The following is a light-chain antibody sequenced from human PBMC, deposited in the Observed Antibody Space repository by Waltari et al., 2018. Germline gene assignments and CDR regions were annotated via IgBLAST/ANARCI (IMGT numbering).Light chain of an antibody. CDR3: NSRDSSGNHPRL. J-gene: IGLJ2*01. V-gene: IGLV3-19*01. Sequence: SSELTQDLAVSVALGQTVRITCQGDSLRRYYASWYQQRPGQAPVLVIYANNNRPSGIPDRFSGSSSGNTASLTSTGAQAEDEADYYCNSRDSSGNHPRLFGGGTKLTVL. CDR2: ANN. CDR1: SLRRYY.